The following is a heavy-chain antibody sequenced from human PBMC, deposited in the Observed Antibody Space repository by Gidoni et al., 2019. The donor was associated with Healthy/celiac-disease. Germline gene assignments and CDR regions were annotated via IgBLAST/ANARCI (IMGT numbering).Heavy chain of an antibody. J-gene: IGHJ4*02. CDR1: GYTLTESS. V-gene: IGHV1-24*01. CDR2: FEPEEGET. CDR3: ATDLICSGGSCYDV. D-gene: IGHD2-15*01. Sequence: QVQLVQSGAELQKPGASVKVSGKVSGYTLTESSMHWVRQAPGKGLEWMGGFEPEEGETIYAQKFQGRVTMTEDTSTDTAYMELNSLRSEDTAVYYCATDLICSGGSCYDVWGQGTLVTVSS.